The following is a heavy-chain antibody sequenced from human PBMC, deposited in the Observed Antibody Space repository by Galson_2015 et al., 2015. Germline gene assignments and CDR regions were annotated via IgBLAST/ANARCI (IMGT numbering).Heavy chain of an antibody. J-gene: IGHJ4*02. V-gene: IGHV3-21*01. CDR3: AREGWGDISRGFDY. CDR2: ISSSSSYI. Sequence: SLRLSCAASGFTFSSYSMNWVRQAPGKGLEWVSSISSSSSYIYYADSVKGRFTISRDNAKNSLYLQMNSLRAEDTAVYYCAREGWGDISRGFDYWGQGTLVTVSS. D-gene: IGHD7-27*01. CDR1: GFTFSSYS.